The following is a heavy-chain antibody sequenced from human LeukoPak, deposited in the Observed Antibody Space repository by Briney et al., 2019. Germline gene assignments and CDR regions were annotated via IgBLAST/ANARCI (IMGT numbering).Heavy chain of an antibody. D-gene: IGHD2-2*01. J-gene: IGHJ6*02. CDR3: ARDPCSSTSCYYYYGMDV. CDR2: ISPYNDNT. V-gene: IGHV1-18*01. Sequence: ASVKVSCKASGYSFPSYGISWVRQAPGQGPEWMGWISPYNDNTNYAQKLQGRATLTTDTSTSTAYMELRSLRSDDTAVYYCARDPCSSTSCYYYYGMDVWGQGTTVTVSS. CDR1: GYSFPSYG.